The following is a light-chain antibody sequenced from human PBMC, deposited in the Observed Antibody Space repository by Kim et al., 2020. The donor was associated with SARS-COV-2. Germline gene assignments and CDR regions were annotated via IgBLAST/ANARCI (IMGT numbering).Light chain of an antibody. CDR3: QTWETGIHVV. CDR1: SGHSSYA. V-gene: IGLV4-69*01. J-gene: IGLJ2*01. Sequence: QLVLTQSPSASASPGASVKLTCTLSSGHSSYAVAWQQQQPEKGPRYLTKVNSDGGHKKSNGTPDSFSGSSSVTARCLIISSLQSEDEGDYFCQTWETGIHVVFGGGTQLTVL. CDR2: VNSDGGH.